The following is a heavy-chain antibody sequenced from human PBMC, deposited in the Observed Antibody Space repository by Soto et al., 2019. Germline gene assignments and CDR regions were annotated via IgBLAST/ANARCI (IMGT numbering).Heavy chain of an antibody. D-gene: IGHD6-19*01. CDR1: GGTFSSYA. Sequence: SVQVACKASGGTFSSYAISWVRQAPGQGLEWMGGIIPIFGTANYAQKFQGRVTITADKSTSTAYMELSSLRSEDTAVDYCARTGSSGWHTHYYGMVVRGPGTTVTVSS. CDR2: IIPIFGTA. V-gene: IGHV1-69*06. J-gene: IGHJ6*02. CDR3: ARTGSSGWHTHYYGMVV.